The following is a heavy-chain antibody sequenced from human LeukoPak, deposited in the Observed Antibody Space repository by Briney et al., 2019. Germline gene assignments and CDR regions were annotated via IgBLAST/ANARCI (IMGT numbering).Heavy chain of an antibody. D-gene: IGHD6-19*01. CDR3: ARGRINSSGWYTFWFDP. J-gene: IGHJ5*02. CDR2: INHSGST. CDR1: GGSFSGYY. V-gene: IGHV4-34*01. Sequence: SETLSLTCAVYGGSFSGYYWSWIRQPPGKGLEWIGEINHSGSTNYNPSLKSRVTISVDTSKNQFSLKLSSVTAADTAVYYCARGRINSSGWYTFWFDPWGQGTLVTVSS.